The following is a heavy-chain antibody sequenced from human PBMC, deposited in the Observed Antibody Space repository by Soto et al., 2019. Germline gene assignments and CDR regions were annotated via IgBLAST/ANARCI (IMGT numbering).Heavy chain of an antibody. V-gene: IGHV3-11*06. D-gene: IGHD1-20*01. CDR2: ISSSSSYT. Sequence: PRLSCAASGFTFSDYYMSWICQAPGKGLEWVSYISSSSSYTNYADSVKGRFTISRDNAKNSLYLQMNSLRAEDTAVYYCARDQRRITGNRGEFDYWGQGTLVTVSS. CDR1: GFTFSDYY. CDR3: ARDQRRITGNRGEFDY. J-gene: IGHJ4*02.